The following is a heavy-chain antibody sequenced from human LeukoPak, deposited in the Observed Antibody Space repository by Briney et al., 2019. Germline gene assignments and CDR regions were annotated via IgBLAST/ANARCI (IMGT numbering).Heavy chain of an antibody. D-gene: IGHD1-26*01. CDR1: GGSISSGSYY. CDR2: IYTSGST. V-gene: IGHV4-61*02. CDR3: ARDQSGSYAIDY. Sequence: PSETLSLTCTVSGGSISSGSYYWSWIRQPAGKGLEWIGRIYTSGSTNYNPSLKSRVTMSVDTSKNQFSLKLSSVTAADTAVYYCARDQSGSYAIDYWGQGTLVTVSS. J-gene: IGHJ4*02.